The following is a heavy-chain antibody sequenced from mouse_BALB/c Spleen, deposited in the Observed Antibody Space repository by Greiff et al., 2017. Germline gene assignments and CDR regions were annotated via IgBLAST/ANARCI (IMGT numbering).Heavy chain of an antibody. CDR1: GISITTGNYR. D-gene: IGHD4-1*01. Sequence: EVQLQQSGPGLVKPSQTVSLTCTVTGISITTGNYRWSWIRQFPGNKLEWIGYIYYSGTITYNPSLTSRTTITRYTSKNQFFLEMNSLTAEDTATYYCARLGRYYFDYWGQGTTLTVSS. J-gene: IGHJ2*01. CDR2: IYYSGTI. V-gene: IGHV3-5*02. CDR3: ARLGRYYFDY.